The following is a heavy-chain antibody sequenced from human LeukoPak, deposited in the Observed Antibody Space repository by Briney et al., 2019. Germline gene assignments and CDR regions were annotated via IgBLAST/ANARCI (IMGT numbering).Heavy chain of an antibody. CDR2: IIPILGIA. J-gene: IGHJ3*02. D-gene: IGHD3-22*01. CDR3: ARAETYYYDSSGYAFDI. V-gene: IGHV1-69*04. CDR1: GGTFSSYA. Sequence: GASVKVSCKASGGTFSSYAISWVRQAPGQGLEWMGRIIPILGIANYAQKFQGRVTITADKSTSTAYMELSSLRSEDTAVYYCARAETYYYDSSGYAFDIWGQGTMVTVSS.